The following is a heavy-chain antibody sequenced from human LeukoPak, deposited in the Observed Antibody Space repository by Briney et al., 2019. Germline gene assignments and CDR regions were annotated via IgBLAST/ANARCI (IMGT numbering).Heavy chain of an antibody. CDR2: ISDIGSI. CDR3: AGHHPRNTVDF. CDR1: GGSISSYY. J-gene: IGHJ4*02. Sequence: SETLSLTCTVSGGSISSYYWSWIRQPTGKGLEWIAYISDIGSINYNPSLKSRVTISLDTSKNQFSLKLSSVTAADTAVYYCAGHHPRNTVDFWGRGTLVTVSS. D-gene: IGHD2/OR15-2a*01. V-gene: IGHV4-59*08.